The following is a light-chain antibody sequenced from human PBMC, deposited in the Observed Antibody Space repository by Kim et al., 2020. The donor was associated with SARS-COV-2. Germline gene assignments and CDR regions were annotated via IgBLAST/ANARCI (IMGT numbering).Light chain of an antibody. Sequence: VSPGDRATLSCRASQSVSTNLAWYQQKPGQAPRLLIYSASTRFSGVPARFSGSGSGTEFTLSIGSLQSEDFALYYCQQYNDWPRTFGQGTKLEI. CDR3: QQYNDWPRT. CDR2: SAS. CDR1: QSVSTN. J-gene: IGKJ2*02. V-gene: IGKV3-15*01.